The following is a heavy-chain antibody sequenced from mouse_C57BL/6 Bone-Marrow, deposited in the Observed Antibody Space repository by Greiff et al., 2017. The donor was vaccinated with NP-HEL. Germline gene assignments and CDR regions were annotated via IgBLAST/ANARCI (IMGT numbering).Heavy chain of an antibody. V-gene: IGHV1-50*01. CDR3: ARGLRAMDY. D-gene: IGHD2-4*01. J-gene: IGHJ4*01. CDR1: GYTFTSYW. Sequence: QVQLKQPGAELVKPGASVKLSCKASGYTFTSYWMQWVKQRPGQGLEWIGEIDPSDSYTNYNQKFKGKATLTVDTSSSTAYMQLSSLTSEDSAVYNCARGLRAMDYWGQGTSVTVSS. CDR2: IDPSDSYT.